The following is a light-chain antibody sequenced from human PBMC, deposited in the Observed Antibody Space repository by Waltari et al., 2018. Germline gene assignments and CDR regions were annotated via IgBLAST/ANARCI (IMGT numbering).Light chain of an antibody. J-gene: IGKJ1*01. CDR2: KAS. CDR3: QQYNTYPGT. CDR1: QSISSW. Sequence: DIQMTQSPSTLSASVGDRVTITCRASQSISSWLAWYQQKPGKAPKLLIYKASSLESGVASRFSGSGSGTEFTLTISSLQPDDFATYYCQQYNTYPGTFGQGTKVEIK. V-gene: IGKV1-5*03.